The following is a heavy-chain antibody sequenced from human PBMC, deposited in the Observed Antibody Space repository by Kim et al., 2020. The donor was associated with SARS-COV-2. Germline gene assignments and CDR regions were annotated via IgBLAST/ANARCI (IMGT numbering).Heavy chain of an antibody. D-gene: IGHD6-19*01. J-gene: IGHJ4*02. V-gene: IGHV3-13*01. Sequence: PGSVKGRFTISRENDKNALYLQMNSLRAGDAAVYDCARDLSSGWSSGLDYWGQGTLVTVSS. CDR3: ARDLSSGWSSGLDY.